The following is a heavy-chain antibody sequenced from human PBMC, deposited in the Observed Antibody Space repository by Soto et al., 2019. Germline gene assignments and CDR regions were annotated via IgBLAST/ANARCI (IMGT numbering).Heavy chain of an antibody. D-gene: IGHD1-26*01. J-gene: IGHJ4*02. Sequence: PSETLFLTCAVSGGFIISDNWWSWVRQPPGKGLEWIGEIYHSGSTNYNPSLKSRVTISVDKSRNQMSLKLISVTAADTAVYYCARGLFGGSHGPVGYWGQGTLVTVSS. CDR3: ARGLFGGSHGPVGY. V-gene: IGHV4-4*02. CDR1: GGFIISDNW. CDR2: IYHSGST.